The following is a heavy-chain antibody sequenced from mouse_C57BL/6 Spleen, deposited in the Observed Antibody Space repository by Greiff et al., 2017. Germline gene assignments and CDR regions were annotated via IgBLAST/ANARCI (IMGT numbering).Heavy chain of an antibody. V-gene: IGHV1-47*01. CDR2: FHPYNDDT. CDR3: ATSSSYHYDVNY. Sequence: LVESGAELVKPGASVKMSCKASGYTFTTYPIEWMKQNHGKSLEWIGNFHPYNDDTKYNEKFKGKATLTVEKSSSTVYLELSRLTSDDSAVYYCATSSSYHYDVNYWGQGTSVTVSS. J-gene: IGHJ4*01. D-gene: IGHD1-1*01. CDR1: GYTFTTYP.